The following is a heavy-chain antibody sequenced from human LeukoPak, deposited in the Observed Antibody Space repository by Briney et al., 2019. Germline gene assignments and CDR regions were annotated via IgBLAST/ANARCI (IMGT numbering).Heavy chain of an antibody. V-gene: IGHV3-30*04. CDR1: GFTFSSYA. Sequence: GGSLRLSCAASGFTFSSYAMHWVRQAPGKGLEWVAVISYDGSNKYYADSVKGRFTISRDTSKNTLYLQMNSLRAEDTAVYYCAKDDRLYSYGLFNYWGQGTLVTVSS. D-gene: IGHD5-18*01. CDR2: ISYDGSNK. J-gene: IGHJ4*02. CDR3: AKDDRLYSYGLFNY.